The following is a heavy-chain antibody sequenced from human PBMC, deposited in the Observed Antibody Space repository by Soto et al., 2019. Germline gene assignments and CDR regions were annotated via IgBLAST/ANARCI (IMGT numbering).Heavy chain of an antibody. D-gene: IGHD6-19*01. Sequence: GGSLRLSCAASGFTFSSYGMHWVRQAPGKGLEWVAVISYDGSNKYYADSVKGRFTISRDNSKNTLYLQMNSLRAEDTAVYYCAKDREWLGMSYYFDYWGQGTLVTVSS. V-gene: IGHV3-30*18. CDR3: AKDREWLGMSYYFDY. CDR2: ISYDGSNK. J-gene: IGHJ4*02. CDR1: GFTFSSYG.